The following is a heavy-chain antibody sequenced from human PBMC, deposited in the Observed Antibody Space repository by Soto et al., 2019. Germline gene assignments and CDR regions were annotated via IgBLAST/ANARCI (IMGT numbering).Heavy chain of an antibody. CDR1: GSSIFGYY. V-gene: IGHV4-59*12. Sequence: PSETLSLTCTFSGSSIFGYYWTWIRQSPERGLEWIGYIHYSGSANYNPSLNSRLTMSVDRSKSQFSMKLASVTAADTAVYYCARGVGGSGLNWFDPWGQGTLVTVSS. CDR2: IHYSGSA. J-gene: IGHJ5*02. CDR3: ARGVGGSGLNWFDP. D-gene: IGHD6-19*01.